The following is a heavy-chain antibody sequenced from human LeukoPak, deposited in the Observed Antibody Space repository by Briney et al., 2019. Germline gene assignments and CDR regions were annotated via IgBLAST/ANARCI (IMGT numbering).Heavy chain of an antibody. CDR2: IYYSGST. CDR3: ARKGVSDLYYFDS. V-gene: IGHV4-59*08. Sequence: SETLSLTCNVSGASMSSNYWSWIRQPPGKGLEWMGNIYYSGSTNYNSSLKSRVTISVDTSKNQISLKLRSVTAADTAVYYCARKGVSDLYYFDSWGQGTLVTVSS. CDR1: GASMSSNY. D-gene: IGHD3-16*01. J-gene: IGHJ4*02.